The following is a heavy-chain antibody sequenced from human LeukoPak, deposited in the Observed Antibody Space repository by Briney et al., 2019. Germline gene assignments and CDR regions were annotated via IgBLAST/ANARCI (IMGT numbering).Heavy chain of an antibody. CDR3: AREGDCSGGSCSDAFDI. V-gene: IGHV3-53*01. Sequence: GGSLRLSCAASGFTFSSYWMHWVRQAPGKGLEWVSVIYSGGSTYYADSVRGRFTISRDNSKNTLYLQMNSLRAEDTAVYYCAREGDCSGGSCSDAFDIWGQGTMVTVSS. J-gene: IGHJ3*02. D-gene: IGHD2-15*01. CDR1: GFTFSSYW. CDR2: IYSGGST.